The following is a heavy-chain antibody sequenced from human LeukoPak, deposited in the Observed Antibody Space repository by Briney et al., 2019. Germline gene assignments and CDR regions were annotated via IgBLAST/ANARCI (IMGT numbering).Heavy chain of an antibody. Sequence: GGSLRLSCAASGFTFSSYWMRWVRQAPGKGLVWVSRINSDGSSTSYADSVKGRFTISRDNAKNTLYLQMNSLRAEDTAVYYCARNWNAESAFDYWGQGTLVTVSS. D-gene: IGHD1-1*01. J-gene: IGHJ4*02. CDR1: GFTFSSYW. CDR2: INSDGSST. CDR3: ARNWNAESAFDY. V-gene: IGHV3-74*01.